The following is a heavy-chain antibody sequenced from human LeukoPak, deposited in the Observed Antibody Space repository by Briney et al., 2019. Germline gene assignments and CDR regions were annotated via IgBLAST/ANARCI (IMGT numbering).Heavy chain of an antibody. CDR2: ISSSGSTI. J-gene: IGHJ4*02. CDR1: GFTFSDYY. V-gene: IGHV3-11*01. D-gene: IGHD5-12*01. Sequence: GGSLRLSCAASGFTFSDYYMSWIRQAPGKGLEWVSYISSSGSTIYYADSVKGRFTISRDNAKNSLYLQMNSLRAEDTAVYYCAKGSRYSKYYFDYWGQGTLVTVSS. CDR3: AKGSRYSKYYFDY.